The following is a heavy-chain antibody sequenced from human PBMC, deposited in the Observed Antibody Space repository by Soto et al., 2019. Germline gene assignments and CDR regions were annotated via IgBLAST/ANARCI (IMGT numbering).Heavy chain of an antibody. Sequence: PSETLSLTCTVSGGSISSYYWSWIRQPPGKGLEWIGYIYYSGSTNYNPSLKSRVTISVDTSKNQFSLKLSSVTAADTAVYYCARQPLGSGGSPDYFDYWGQGTLVTVSS. V-gene: IGHV4-59*08. D-gene: IGHD2-15*01. CDR1: GGSISSYY. CDR2: IYYSGST. CDR3: ARQPLGSGGSPDYFDY. J-gene: IGHJ4*02.